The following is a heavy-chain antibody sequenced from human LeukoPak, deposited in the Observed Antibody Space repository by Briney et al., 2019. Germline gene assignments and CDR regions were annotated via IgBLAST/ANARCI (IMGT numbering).Heavy chain of an antibody. CDR3: ARGRRGTGYYYHYYYMDV. CDR1: GGSFSGYY. CDR2: INHNGNT. Sequence: SETLSLTCAVSGGSFSGYYWNWIRQPPGKGLEWIGEINHNGNTNSNPSLNRRITISVDTSKNLFSLNLTSVTAADTGVYYCARGRRGTGYYYHYYYMDVWDTGTTVTVSS. D-gene: IGHD1-1*01. J-gene: IGHJ6*03. V-gene: IGHV4-34*01.